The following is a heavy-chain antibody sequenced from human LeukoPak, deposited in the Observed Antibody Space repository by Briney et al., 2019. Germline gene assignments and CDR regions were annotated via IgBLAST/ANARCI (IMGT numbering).Heavy chain of an antibody. CDR3: AGYSGSPRYFDY. Sequence: SETLSLTCTVSGGSISSSRYYWGWVRQPPGKGLEWIGSIHYSGSTYYNPSLKSRVTVSVDTSENQFSLKLTSVTAADTAVYYCAGYSGSPRYFDYWGQGTLVTVSS. D-gene: IGHD6-6*01. CDR2: IHYSGST. V-gene: IGHV4-39*07. J-gene: IGHJ4*02. CDR1: GGSISSSRYY.